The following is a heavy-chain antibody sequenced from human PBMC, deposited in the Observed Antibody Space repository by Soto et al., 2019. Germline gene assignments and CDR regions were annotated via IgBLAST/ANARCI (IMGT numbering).Heavy chain of an antibody. V-gene: IGHV3-21*01. CDR3: ARDSSIAVAHT. Sequence: GGSLRLSCVGSGFTFSNYWMHWVRQAPGKGLEWVSSISSSSSYIYYADSVKGRFTISRDNAKNSLYLQMNSLRAEDTAVYYCARDSSIAVAHTWGQGTLVTVSS. J-gene: IGHJ5*02. CDR1: GFTFSNYW. D-gene: IGHD6-19*01. CDR2: ISSSSSYI.